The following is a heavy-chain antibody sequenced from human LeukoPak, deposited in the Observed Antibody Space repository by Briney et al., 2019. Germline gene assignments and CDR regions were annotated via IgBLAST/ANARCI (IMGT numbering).Heavy chain of an antibody. J-gene: IGHJ4*02. V-gene: IGHV4-59*08. CDR1: GGTISSYY. D-gene: IGHD2-15*01. CDR2: VHYSGST. Sequence: SETLSLTCTVSGGTISSYYWNWIRQPPGKGLEWIGYVHYSGSTKYNPSLKSRVTISVDTSKNQFSLKLSSVIAADTAVYYCATRSTGVAATFDSWGQGALVTVSS. CDR3: ATRSTGVAATFDS.